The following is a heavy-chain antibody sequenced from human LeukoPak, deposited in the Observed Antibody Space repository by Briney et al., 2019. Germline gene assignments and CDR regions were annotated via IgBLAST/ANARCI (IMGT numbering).Heavy chain of an antibody. CDR1: GGTFSSYA. D-gene: IGHD3-22*01. CDR3: ARAGYDSSGYYLGSSRDAFDI. J-gene: IGHJ3*02. V-gene: IGHV1-3*03. Sequence: ASVKVSCKASGGTFSSYAISWVRQAPGQRLKWMGWINAGNGNTKYSPDLQGRVTITSDKSASTAYMELSRMRSEDMAVYYCARAGYDSSGYYLGSSRDAFDIWGQGTMVTVSS. CDR2: INAGNGNT.